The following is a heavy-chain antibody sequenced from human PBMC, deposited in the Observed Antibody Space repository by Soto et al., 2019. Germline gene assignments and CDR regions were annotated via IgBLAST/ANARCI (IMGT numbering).Heavy chain of an antibody. CDR3: ASRILAYEYDFWSGYQGDAFDI. D-gene: IGHD3-3*01. CDR2: IYYSGST. Sequence: QVQLQESGPGLVKPSETLSLTCTVSGGSISSYYWSWIRQPPGKGLEWIGYIYYSGSTNYNPSLKSRVTISVDTSKNQFSLKLSSVTAADTAVYYCASRILAYEYDFWSGYQGDAFDIWGQGTMVTVSS. CDR1: GGSISSYY. V-gene: IGHV4-59*01. J-gene: IGHJ3*02.